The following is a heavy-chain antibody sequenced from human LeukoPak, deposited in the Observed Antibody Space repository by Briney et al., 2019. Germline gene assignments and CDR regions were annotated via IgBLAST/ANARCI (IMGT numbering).Heavy chain of an antibody. CDR3: ARSGSSSSVFDY. Sequence: SETLSLTCTVSVVSISNYHWSWIRHPPWKGLEWFGFFYYSGRPNHNPSLKSRVTISVDTSKNQFSLRLASVTAADTAVYFCARSGSSSSVFDYWGQGTLVTVSS. D-gene: IGHD6-6*01. CDR2: FYYSGRP. V-gene: IGHV4-59*01. J-gene: IGHJ4*02. CDR1: VVSISNYH.